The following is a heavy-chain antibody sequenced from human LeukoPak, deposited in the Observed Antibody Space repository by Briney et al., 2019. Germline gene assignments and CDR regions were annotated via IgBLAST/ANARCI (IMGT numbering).Heavy chain of an antibody. V-gene: IGHV3-23*01. CDR2: ISGSGGST. J-gene: IGHJ4*02. D-gene: IGHD6-13*01. CDR1: GFTFSSYA. Sequence: GGSLRLSCAASGFTFSSYAMSWVRQAPGKGLEWVSAISGSGGSTYYADSVKGRFTISRDNAKNSLYLQMNSLRAEDTAVYYCAREFEGPAAAATGYFDYWGQGTLVTVSS. CDR3: AREFEGPAAAATGYFDY.